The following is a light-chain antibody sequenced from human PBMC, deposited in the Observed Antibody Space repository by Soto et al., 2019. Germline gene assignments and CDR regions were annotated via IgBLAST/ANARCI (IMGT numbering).Light chain of an antibody. CDR1: QSVSSN. CDR3: QQYNNWPLT. CDR2: GAS. V-gene: IGKV3-15*01. Sequence: EIVMTQSPATLSVSPGERATLSCRASQSVSSNVAWYQQNPGQTPRLLIYGASTRATGIPARFSGSGSGTDFTLTISTLQSEDFAVYYCQQYNNWPLTFGGGTKVEIK. J-gene: IGKJ4*01.